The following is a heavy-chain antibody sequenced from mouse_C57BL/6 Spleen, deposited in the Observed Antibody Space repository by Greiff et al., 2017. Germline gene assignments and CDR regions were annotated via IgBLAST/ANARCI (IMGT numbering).Heavy chain of an antibody. Sequence: EVQLQQSGPELVKPGASVKIPCKASGYTFTDYNMDWVKQSHGKSLEWIGDINPNNGGTIYNQKFKGKATLTVDKSSSTAYMELRSLTSEDTAVYYCARPFYYDSAWFAYWGQGTLVTVSA. V-gene: IGHV1-18*01. CDR1: GYTFTDYN. D-gene: IGHD2-4*01. CDR2: INPNNGGT. CDR3: ARPFYYDSAWFAY. J-gene: IGHJ3*01.